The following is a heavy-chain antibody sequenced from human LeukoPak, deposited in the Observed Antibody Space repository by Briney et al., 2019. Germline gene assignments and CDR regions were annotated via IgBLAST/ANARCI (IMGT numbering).Heavy chain of an antibody. V-gene: IGHV3-23*01. D-gene: IGHD3-22*01. CDR2: ISGGGGTT. CDR3: AKVAGIVVALGAINY. CDR1: GFTFSSYA. Sequence: GGSLRLSCAASGFTFSSYAMSWVRQAPGEGLEWVSAISGGGGTTFYADSVKGRFTISRDNSKYTLYLQMNSLRAEDTAVYYCAKVAGIVVALGAINYWGQGTLVTVSS. J-gene: IGHJ4*02.